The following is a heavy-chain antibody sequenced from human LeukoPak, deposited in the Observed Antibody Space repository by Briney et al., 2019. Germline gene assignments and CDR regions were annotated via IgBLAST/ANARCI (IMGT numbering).Heavy chain of an antibody. Sequence: GGSLRLSCAASGFTVSSNYMSWVRQAPGKGLEWVSVIYSGGSTYYADSVKGRFTISRDNSKNTLYLQMNSLRAEDTAVYYCAVDFWSGYYTGYWGQGTLVTVSS. CDR1: GFTVSSNY. D-gene: IGHD3-3*01. CDR3: AVDFWSGYYTGY. J-gene: IGHJ4*02. V-gene: IGHV3-53*01. CDR2: IYSGGST.